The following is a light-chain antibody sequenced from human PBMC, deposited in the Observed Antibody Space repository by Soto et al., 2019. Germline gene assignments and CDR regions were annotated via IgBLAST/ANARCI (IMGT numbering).Light chain of an antibody. Sequence: EIVMTQSPATLSVSPGERATLSCRASQSVSSNLAWYQQKPGQAPRLLIYGASTRATGIPARFSGSGSGTEFTLTISSLQPEDIATYYCQQYDNLPGTFGQGTKVDIK. V-gene: IGKV3-15*01. CDR1: QSVSSN. CDR3: QQYDNLPGT. CDR2: GAS. J-gene: IGKJ1*01.